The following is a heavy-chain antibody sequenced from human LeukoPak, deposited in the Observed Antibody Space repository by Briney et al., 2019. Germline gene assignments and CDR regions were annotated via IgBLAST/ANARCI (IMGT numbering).Heavy chain of an antibody. J-gene: IGHJ4*02. CDR1: SGSFSGYY. D-gene: IGHD3-22*01. CDR3: ARVTGYMIEDYFDY. V-gene: IGHV4-34*01. CDR2: INNSGST. Sequence: PSETLSLTCDVNSGSFSGYYWNWIRQAPGKGLEWIGEINNSGSTNYNPSLKSRVTISADTSKNQLSLKLNSVTAADTAVYYCARVTGYMIEDYFDYWGQGTLVTVSS.